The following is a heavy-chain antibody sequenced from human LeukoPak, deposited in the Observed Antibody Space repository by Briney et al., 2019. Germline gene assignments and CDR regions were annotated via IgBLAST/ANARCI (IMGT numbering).Heavy chain of an antibody. V-gene: IGHV3-48*03. CDR1: GFSFGDYN. Sequence: GGSLRLSCTGSGFSFGDYNMNWVRQAPGKGLEWVSYISSSGSTIYYADSVKGRFTISRDNAKNSLYLQMNSLRAEDTAVYYCARDRDGYNFDYWGQGTLVTVSS. CDR3: ARDRDGYNFDY. CDR2: ISSSGSTI. D-gene: IGHD5-24*01. J-gene: IGHJ4*02.